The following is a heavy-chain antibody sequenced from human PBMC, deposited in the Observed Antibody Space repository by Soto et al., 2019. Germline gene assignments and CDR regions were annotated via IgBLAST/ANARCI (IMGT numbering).Heavy chain of an antibody. CDR3: ASPLHETLGELSYFDY. Sequence: GGSLRLSCAASGFTFSSYSMNWVRQAPGKGLEWVSSISSSSSYIYYADSVKGRFTNSRDKAKNSLYLQMNSLGAEDTAVYYCASPLHETLGELSYFDYWGQGTLVTVSS. V-gene: IGHV3-21*01. J-gene: IGHJ4*02. CDR2: ISSSSSYI. CDR1: GFTFSSYS. D-gene: IGHD3-16*02.